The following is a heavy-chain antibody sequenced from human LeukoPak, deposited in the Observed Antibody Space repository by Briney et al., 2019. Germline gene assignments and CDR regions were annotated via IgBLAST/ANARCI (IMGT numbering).Heavy chain of an antibody. Sequence: GGSLRLSCAASGFTFSSYAMSWVRQAPGKGLEWVSSITSSSSSMYSADSVKGRLTISRDNAKNSLYLQMSNLRAEDTAVYFCARGGGLDVWGQGATVTVSS. D-gene: IGHD3-16*01. CDR2: ITSSSSSM. V-gene: IGHV3-21*04. CDR3: ARGGGLDV. J-gene: IGHJ6*02. CDR1: GFTFSSYA.